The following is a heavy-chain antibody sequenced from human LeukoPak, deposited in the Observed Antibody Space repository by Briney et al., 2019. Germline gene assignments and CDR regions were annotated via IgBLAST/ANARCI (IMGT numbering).Heavy chain of an antibody. J-gene: IGHJ6*03. CDR2: ISSSGSTI. Sequence: GGSLRLSCAASGFTFSSYEMNWVRQAPGKGLEWVSYISSSGSTIYYADSVKGRFTISRDNAKNSLYLQMNSLRAEDTAVYYCARKLEDCSSTSCYGPIFGDSSGYYYYYYMDVWGKGTTVTISS. CDR3: ARKLEDCSSTSCYGPIFGDSSGYYYYYYMDV. V-gene: IGHV3-48*03. CDR1: GFTFSSYE. D-gene: IGHD2-2*01.